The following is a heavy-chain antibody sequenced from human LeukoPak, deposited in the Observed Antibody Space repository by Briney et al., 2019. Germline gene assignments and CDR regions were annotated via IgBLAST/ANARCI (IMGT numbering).Heavy chain of an antibody. CDR3: ATTADGFDI. V-gene: IGHV1-18*01. Sequence: ASVKVSCKASGYTFNNYGVSWVRQAPGQGLEWMGWISTYNGNTNYAQKFQGRVTVTTDTSTSTAYMELRSLRFDDTAVYYCATTADGFDIWGQGTMVRVSS. CDR1: GYTFNNYG. CDR2: ISTYNGNT. J-gene: IGHJ3*02. D-gene: IGHD4-17*01.